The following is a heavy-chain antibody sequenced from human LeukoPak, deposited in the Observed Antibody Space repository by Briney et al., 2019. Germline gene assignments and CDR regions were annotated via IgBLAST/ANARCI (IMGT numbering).Heavy chain of an antibody. CDR3: AREGDCSSTSCR. CDR2: IYHSGST. V-gene: IGHV4-4*02. D-gene: IGHD2-2*01. Sequence: SETLSLTCAVSGGSISSSNWWSWVRQPPGKGLEWIGEIYHSGSTNYNPSLKSRVTISVDTSKNQFSLKLGSVTAADTAVYYCAREGDCSSTSCRWGQGTLVTVSS. J-gene: IGHJ4*02. CDR1: GGSISSSNW.